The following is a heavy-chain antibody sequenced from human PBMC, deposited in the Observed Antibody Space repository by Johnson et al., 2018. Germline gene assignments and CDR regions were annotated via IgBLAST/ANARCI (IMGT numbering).Heavy chain of an antibody. J-gene: IGHJ6*03. CDR2: IYSGGGT. V-gene: IGHV3-53*01. D-gene: IGHD3-10*01. CDR3: VRGLVRPFYYMDV. Sequence: VQLVQSGGGLIRPGGSLRPSCAASGFIVTSNYVNWVRQAPGKGLEWVSVIYSGGGTDYAGSVKGRFTISRDISKNTVYLQMNSLRVDDTAVYYCVRGLVRPFYYMDVWGKGTTVTVS. CDR1: GFIVTSNY.